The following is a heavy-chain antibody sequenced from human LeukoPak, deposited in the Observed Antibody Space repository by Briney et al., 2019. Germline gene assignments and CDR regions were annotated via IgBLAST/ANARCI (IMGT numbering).Heavy chain of an antibody. V-gene: IGHV4-39*01. Sequence: PSETLSLTCTVSGGSISSSSYYWGWIRQPPWKGLEWIGSIYYSGSTYYNPSLKSRVTISVDTSKNQFSLKLSSVTAADTAVYYCARQRVVVPAAPRWFDPWGQGTLVTVSS. J-gene: IGHJ5*02. D-gene: IGHD2-2*01. CDR1: GGSISSSSYY. CDR3: ARQRVVVPAAPRWFDP. CDR2: IYYSGST.